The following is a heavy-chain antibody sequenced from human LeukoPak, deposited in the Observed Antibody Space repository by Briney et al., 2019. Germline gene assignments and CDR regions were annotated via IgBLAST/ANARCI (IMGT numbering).Heavy chain of an antibody. Sequence: GSSVTVSCTASGGTFSSYAISWVRQAPGQGLEWMGGIIPIFGTANYAQKFQGRVTITADESTSTAYMELSSLRSEDTAVYYCASPPAGWLRFGAYYYYGMDVWGQGTTVTVSS. CDR3: ASPPAGWLRFGAYYYYGMDV. CDR2: IIPIFGTA. CDR1: GGTFSSYA. D-gene: IGHD5-12*01. V-gene: IGHV1-69*01. J-gene: IGHJ6*02.